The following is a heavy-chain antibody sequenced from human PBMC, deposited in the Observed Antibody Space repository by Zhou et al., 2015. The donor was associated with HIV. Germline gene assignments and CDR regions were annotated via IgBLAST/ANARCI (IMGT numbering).Heavy chain of an antibody. CDR3: TSLQS. D-gene: IGHD6-19*01. CDR2: VDQDGTTT. Sequence: EVQLVESGGGLVKPGGSVRLSCEVSGFTFSIYWLHWVRQVPGKGLMWVGRVDQDGTTTAFADSVKGRFTISRDNVKNTVYLQMNSLRGEDTAVYYCTSLQSWGQGTLVTVSS. J-gene: IGHJ4*02. V-gene: IGHV3-74*02. CDR1: GFTFSIYW.